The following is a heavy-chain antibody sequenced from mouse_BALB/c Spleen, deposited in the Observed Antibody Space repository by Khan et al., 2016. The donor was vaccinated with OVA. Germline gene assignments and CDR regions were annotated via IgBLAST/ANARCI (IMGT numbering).Heavy chain of an antibody. CDR3: ARGFYYGSSYFPY. J-gene: IGHJ3*01. Sequence: EVQLVESGPGLVKPSQSLSLTCTVTAYSITSDYAWHWIRQLPGNKLEWMAYISYSGTTKYNPSLKSRISITRDTSKNQFFLQLNSVTTEDTATYFCARGFYYGSSYFPYWGQGTLVTVSA. CDR2: ISYSGTT. D-gene: IGHD1-1*01. CDR1: AYSITSDYA. V-gene: IGHV3-2*02.